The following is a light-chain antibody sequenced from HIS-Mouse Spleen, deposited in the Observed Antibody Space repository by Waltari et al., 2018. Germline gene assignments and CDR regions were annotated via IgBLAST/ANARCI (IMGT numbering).Light chain of an antibody. V-gene: IGLV3-19*01. Sequence: SSELTQDPAVSVALGQTVRITCQGDSLRSYYASWYQQKPGQAPVLVIYGKNNRPSGIPDRFSGSGSGKTASLTITGAQAEDEADYYCNSRDSSGNHVVFGGGTKLTVL. CDR2: GKN. CDR1: SLRSYY. CDR3: NSRDSSGNHVV. J-gene: IGLJ2*01.